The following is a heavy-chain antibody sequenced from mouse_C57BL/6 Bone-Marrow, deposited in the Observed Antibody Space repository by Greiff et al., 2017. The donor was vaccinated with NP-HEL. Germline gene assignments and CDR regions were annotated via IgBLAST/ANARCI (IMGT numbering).Heavy chain of an antibody. CDR1: GYTFTEYT. CDR3: ARHEGIHYYDSSYVGYWYFDV. V-gene: IGHV1-62-2*01. Sequence: QVQLKESGAELVKPGASVKLSCKASGYTFTEYTIHWVKQRSGQGLEWIGWFYPGSGSIKYNEKFKDKATLTADKSSSTVYMELSRLTSEDSAVYFCARHEGIHYYDSSYVGYWYFDVWGTGTTVTVSS. D-gene: IGHD1-1*01. J-gene: IGHJ1*03. CDR2: FYPGSGSI.